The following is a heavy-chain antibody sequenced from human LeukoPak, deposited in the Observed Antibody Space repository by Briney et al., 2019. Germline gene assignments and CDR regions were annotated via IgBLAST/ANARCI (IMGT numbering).Heavy chain of an antibody. CDR3: ARDLYGDYWFDP. D-gene: IGHD4-17*01. CDR2: IYYSGST. J-gene: IGHJ5*02. Sequence: TSSETLSLTCTVSGGSISSYYWSWIRQPPGKGLEWIGYIYYSGSTNYNPSLKSRVTISVDTSKNQFSLKLSSVTAADTAVYYCARDLYGDYWFDPWGQGTLVTVSS. V-gene: IGHV4-59*01. CDR1: GGSISSYY.